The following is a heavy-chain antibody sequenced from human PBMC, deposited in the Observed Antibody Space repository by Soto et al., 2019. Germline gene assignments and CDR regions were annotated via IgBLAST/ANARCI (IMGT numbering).Heavy chain of an antibody. CDR1: GFTFSNAW. CDR2: IKSKTDGGTT. CDR3: TTDRGIVVVVAATSTWFDP. V-gene: IGHV3-15*01. D-gene: IGHD2-15*01. J-gene: IGHJ5*02. Sequence: EVQLVESGGGLVKPGGSLRLSCAASGFTFSNAWMSWVRQAPGKGLEWVGRIKSKTDGGTTDYAAPVKGRFTISRDDSKNTLYLQMNSLKPEDTAVYYCTTDRGIVVVVAATSTWFDPWGQGTLVTVSS.